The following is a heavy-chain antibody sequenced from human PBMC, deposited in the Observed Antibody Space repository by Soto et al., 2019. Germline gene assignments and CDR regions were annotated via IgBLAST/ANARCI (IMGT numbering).Heavy chain of an antibody. V-gene: IGHV1-18*01. D-gene: IGHD3-16*01. Sequence: QVQLVQSGDEVRKPGSSLKVSCKTPGYIFFNYGIPWVRQAPGKGLEWMGWTSPYSGNTHYASKVQGRLTMTTDTSTSTAYMDLGSLTSDDTAVYYCAMVDNYVTPTPQDVWGQVTTVTVSS. J-gene: IGHJ6*02. CDR2: TSPYSGNT. CDR3: AMVDNYVTPTPQDV. CDR1: GYIFFNYG.